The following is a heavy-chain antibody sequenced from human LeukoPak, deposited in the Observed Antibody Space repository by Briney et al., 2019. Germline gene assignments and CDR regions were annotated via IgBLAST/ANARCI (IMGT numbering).Heavy chain of an antibody. CDR2: VNTVSSYI. V-gene: IGHV3-21*01. CDR3: ARLRRNSDRSDFFYYYDH. Sequence: GGSLRLSCAASGFTFSNSAMNWVRQVPGKGLEWVASVNTVSSYIYYADSMRGRFTISRDNAKNSLFLQMNSLRAEDTAVYYCARLRRNSDRSDFFYYYDHWGQGTLVTVSS. D-gene: IGHD3-22*01. CDR1: GFTFSNSA. J-gene: IGHJ4*02.